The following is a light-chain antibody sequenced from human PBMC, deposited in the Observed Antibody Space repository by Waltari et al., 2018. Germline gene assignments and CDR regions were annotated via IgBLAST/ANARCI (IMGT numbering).Light chain of an antibody. J-gene: IGKJ2*01. CDR3: HQYNDWPYT. CDR1: QSVSSN. V-gene: IGKV3-15*01. Sequence: ETVMTQFPATLSVSPGERATLSCRASQSVSSNFAWYQQKRGQAPMPLIYAASTRATGIPARFSGSGSGTEFTLTISSLQPEDFAVYYYHQYNDWPYTFGQGTKLEI. CDR2: AAS.